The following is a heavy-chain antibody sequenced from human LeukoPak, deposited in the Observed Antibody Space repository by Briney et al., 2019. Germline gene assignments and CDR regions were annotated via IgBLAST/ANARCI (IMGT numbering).Heavy chain of an antibody. Sequence: GGSLRLSCAASGFTFSNAWMSWVRQAPGKGLEWVVRIKSKTDGGTTDYAAPVKGRFTISRDDSKNTLYLQMNSLKTEDTAVYYCARNTRGGDFDCWGQGTLVTVSS. J-gene: IGHJ4*02. D-gene: IGHD2-2*01. CDR1: GFTFSNAW. V-gene: IGHV3-15*01. CDR3: ARNTRGGDFDC. CDR2: IKSKTDGGTT.